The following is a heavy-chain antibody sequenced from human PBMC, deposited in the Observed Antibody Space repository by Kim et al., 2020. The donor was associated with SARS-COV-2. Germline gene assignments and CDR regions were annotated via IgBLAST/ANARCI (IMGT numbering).Heavy chain of an antibody. J-gene: IGHJ6*03. D-gene: IGHD4-17*01. CDR2: MNQSGRT. CDR1: GGSFRGYS. V-gene: IGHV4-34*01. CDR3: ARGSPGSTVTTSDHYSIDV. Sequence: SETLSLTCAVYGGSFRGYSWGWIRQPPGRGLEWIGEMNQSGRTNYNPSLESRGTNPSPERRVTISADTSKKQFSLKVTSVTAADTAVYYCARGSPGSTVTTSDHYSIDVWGKGTAVTVSS.